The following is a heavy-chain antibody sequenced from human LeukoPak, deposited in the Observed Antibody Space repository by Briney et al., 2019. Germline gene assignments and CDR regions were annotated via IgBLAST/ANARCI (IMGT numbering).Heavy chain of an antibody. CDR3: ASRPYNWNYYFDY. CDR2: IYYSGST. V-gene: IGHV4-59*12. CDR1: GGSISSYY. Sequence: PSETLSLTCTVSGGSISSYYWSWIRQPPGKGLEWIGYIYYSGSTNYNPSLKSRVTISVDTSKNQFSLKLSSVTAADTAVYYCASRPYNWNYYFDYWGQGTLVTVSS. J-gene: IGHJ4*02. D-gene: IGHD1-7*01.